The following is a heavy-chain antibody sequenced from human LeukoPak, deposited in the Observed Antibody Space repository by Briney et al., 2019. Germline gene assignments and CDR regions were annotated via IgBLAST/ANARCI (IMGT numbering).Heavy chain of an antibody. CDR1: GDSVTSGGFY. V-gene: IGHV4-39*02. CDR3: ARHSGSGSLSRPFDP. J-gene: IGHJ5*02. D-gene: IGHD3-10*01. CDR2: VYYTGST. Sequence: SETLSLTCTVSGDSVTSGGFYWAWLRQPPGKGLEWVATVYYTGSTYYPPSLNSRVTISIDTSKNHFSLKLRSVVAPDTAVYYCARHSGSGSLSRPFDPWGQGTLVTVSS.